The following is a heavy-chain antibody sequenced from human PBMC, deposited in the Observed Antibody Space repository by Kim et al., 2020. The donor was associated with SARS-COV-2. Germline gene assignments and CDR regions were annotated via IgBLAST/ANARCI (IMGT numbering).Heavy chain of an antibody. V-gene: IGHV3-21*01. J-gene: IGHJ4*02. CDR1: GFTFSSYS. D-gene: IGHD2-2*01. CDR3: ARDGGGIVVVRYFDY. Sequence: GGSLRLSCAASGFTFSSYSMNWVRQAPGKGLEWVSSISSSSSYIYYADSVKGRFTISRDNAKNSLYLQMNSLRAEDTAVYYCARDGGGIVVVRYFDYWGQGTLVTVSS. CDR2: ISSSSSYI.